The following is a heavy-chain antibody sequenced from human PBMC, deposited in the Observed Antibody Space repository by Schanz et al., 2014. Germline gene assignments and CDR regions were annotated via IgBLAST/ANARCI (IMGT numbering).Heavy chain of an antibody. V-gene: IGHV1-69*02. CDR3: AKARVTGHSASD. CDR2: IIPITGIT. D-gene: IGHD7-27*01. Sequence: QVQLVQSGAEVKKPGSSVKVSCKASGDTFRSYTINWVRHAPGQGLEWMGRIIPITGITNYAQKFQGRVTFTADKSTSTAFLEVNSLRSEDTAVYYCAKARVTGHSASDWGQGTLVTVSS. J-gene: IGHJ4*02. CDR1: GDTFRSYT.